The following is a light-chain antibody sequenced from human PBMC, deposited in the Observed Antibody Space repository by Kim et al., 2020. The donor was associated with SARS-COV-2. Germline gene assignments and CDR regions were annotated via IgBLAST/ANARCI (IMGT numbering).Light chain of an antibody. Sequence: QRVTISCTGRSSDIGAGYDVHWYLQLPGTAPRLLIYGNNNRPSGVPDRFSGSQSGTSASLAITGLQAEDEADYYCQSYDSSLSGWVFGGGTKLTVL. V-gene: IGLV1-40*01. CDR2: GNN. J-gene: IGLJ3*02. CDR3: QSYDSSLSGWV. CDR1: SSDIGAGYD.